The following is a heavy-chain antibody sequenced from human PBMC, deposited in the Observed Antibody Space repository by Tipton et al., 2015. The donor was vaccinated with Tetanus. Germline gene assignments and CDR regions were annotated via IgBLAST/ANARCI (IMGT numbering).Heavy chain of an antibody. CDR1: GGPIRGYY. CDR3: ARANNEFPKKGPFDS. CDR2: VYYNGNT. Sequence: GLVKPPETLSLTCVVSGGPIRGYYWSWIRQPPGKGLEWIGYVYYNGNTHYNPALKSRVTISVDTSKNQFSLKLSSVTAADTAVYYCARANNEFPKKGPFDSWGQGSLVIVSS. V-gene: IGHV4-59*01. J-gene: IGHJ4*02. D-gene: IGHD1-1*01.